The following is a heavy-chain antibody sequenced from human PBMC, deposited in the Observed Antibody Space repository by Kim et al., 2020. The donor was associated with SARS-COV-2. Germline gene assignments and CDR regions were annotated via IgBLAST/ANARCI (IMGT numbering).Heavy chain of an antibody. CDR2: ISGSGGST. CDR1: GFTFSSYA. CDR3: AKQSRQLVRGASFDY. J-gene: IGHJ4*02. V-gene: IGHV3-23*01. D-gene: IGHD6-6*01. Sequence: GGSLRLSCAASGFTFSSYAMSWVRQAPGKGLEWVSAISGSGGSTYYADSVKGRFTISRDNSKNTLYLQMNSLRAEDTAVYYCAKQSRQLVRGASFDYWGQGTLVTVSS.